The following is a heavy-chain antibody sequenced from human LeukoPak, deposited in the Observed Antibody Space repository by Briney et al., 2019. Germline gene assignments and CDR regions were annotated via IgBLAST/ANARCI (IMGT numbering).Heavy chain of an antibody. D-gene: IGHD1-26*01. Sequence: PSETLFLTCAVYGGSFSGYYWSWTRQPPGKGLEWIGEINHSGSTNYNPSLKSRVTISVDTSKNQFSLKLSSVTAADTAVYYCARGRGSYPFDYWGQGTLVTVSS. CDR1: GGSFSGYY. CDR2: INHSGST. J-gene: IGHJ4*02. V-gene: IGHV4-34*01. CDR3: ARGRGSYPFDY.